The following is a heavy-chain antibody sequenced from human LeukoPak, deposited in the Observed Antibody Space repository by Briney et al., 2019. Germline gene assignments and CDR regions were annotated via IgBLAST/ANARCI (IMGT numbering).Heavy chain of an antibody. CDR3: ARQYCSSTSCNGAFDI. V-gene: IGHV3-53*01. D-gene: IGHD2-2*01. CDR2: IYRGGNT. J-gene: IGHJ3*02. CDR1: GFTVSSNY. Sequence: PGGSLRLSCAASGFTVSSNYMSWVRRAPGKGLEWVSIIYRGGNTYYADSVKGRFTISRDNSKNTLYFQMNSLRAEDTAVYHCARQYCSSTSCNGAFDIWGQGTMVTVSS.